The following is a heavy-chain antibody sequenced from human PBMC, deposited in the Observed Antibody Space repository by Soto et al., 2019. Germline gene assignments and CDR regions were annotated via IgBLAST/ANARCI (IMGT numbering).Heavy chain of an antibody. CDR2: IIPIFGPA. CDR3: ARAMYSSSWYDRGFDY. V-gene: IGHV1-69*06. J-gene: IGHJ4*02. CDR1: GGTFNTYG. D-gene: IGHD6-6*01. Sequence: QVQLVQSGAEVKEPGSSVKVSCKASGGTFNTYGINWVRQAPGQGLEWMGGIIPIFGPANYAQKFQGRVTITADKSTSTAYLEVSSLRSQDTAVYYCARAMYSSSWYDRGFDYWGQGTLVTVSS.